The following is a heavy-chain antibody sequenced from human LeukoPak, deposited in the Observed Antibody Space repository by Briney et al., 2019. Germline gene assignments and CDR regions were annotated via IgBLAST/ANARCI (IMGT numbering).Heavy chain of an antibody. CDR2: INTNTGNP. J-gene: IGHJ4*02. D-gene: IGHD6-19*01. V-gene: IGHV7-4-1*02. CDR1: GYTFTSYA. CDR3: ARDFGLGLRIAVAGYGY. Sequence: ASVKVSCKASGYTFTSYAMNWVRQAPGQGLEWMGWINTNTGNPTYAQGFTGRFVFSLDTSVSTAYLQISSLKAEDTAVYYCARDFGLGLRIAVAGYGYWGQGTLVTVSS.